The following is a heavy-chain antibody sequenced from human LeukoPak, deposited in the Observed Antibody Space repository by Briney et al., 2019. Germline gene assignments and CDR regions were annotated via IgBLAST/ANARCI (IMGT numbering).Heavy chain of an antibody. Sequence: GGSLRLSCAASGFTFSSYWMSWVRQAPGKGLEWVANIKQDGSEKYYVDSVKGRFTISRDNAKNSLYLQMNSLRAEDTALYYCARDKYSSGWYDAFDIWGQLTIVTFSS. CDR3: ARDKYSSGWYDAFDI. V-gene: IGHV3-7*03. CDR2: IKQDGSEK. CDR1: GFTFSSYW. D-gene: IGHD6-19*01. J-gene: IGHJ3*02.